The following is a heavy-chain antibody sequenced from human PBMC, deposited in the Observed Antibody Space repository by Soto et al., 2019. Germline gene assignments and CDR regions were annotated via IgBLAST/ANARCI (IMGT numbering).Heavy chain of an antibody. Sequence: PGESLKISCKGSGYNFHTYWIAWVRQMPGKDLEWMGIIYPGDSDTRYSPSFQGQVTISADKSLRTAYLQWTSLKASDTALYYCARTRSFTLGFYYDGMDVWGQGTTVTVSS. CDR1: GYNFHTYW. CDR2: IYPGDSDT. CDR3: ARTRSFTLGFYYDGMDV. V-gene: IGHV5-51*01. J-gene: IGHJ6*02. D-gene: IGHD6-6*01.